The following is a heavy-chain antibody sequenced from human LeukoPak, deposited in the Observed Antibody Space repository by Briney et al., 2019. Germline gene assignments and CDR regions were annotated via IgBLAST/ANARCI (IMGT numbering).Heavy chain of an antibody. CDR1: AYTLTELS. CDR3: AREGPVDTAMVRDYYYGMDV. CDR2: INPNSGGT. D-gene: IGHD5-18*01. Sequence: ASVKVSCKVSAYTLTELSMHWARQAPGQGLEWMGWINPNSGGTNYAQKFQGRVTMTRDTPISTAHMELSRLRSDDTAVYYCAREGPVDTAMVRDYYYGMDVWGQGTTVTVSS. V-gene: IGHV1-2*02. J-gene: IGHJ6*02.